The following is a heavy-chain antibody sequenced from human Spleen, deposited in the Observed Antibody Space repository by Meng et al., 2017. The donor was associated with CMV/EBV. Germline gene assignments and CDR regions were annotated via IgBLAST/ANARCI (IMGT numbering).Heavy chain of an antibody. Sequence: GGSLRLSCAASGFSFNSYGMNWVRQAPGKGLEWVSSISSSSSYIYYADSVKGRFTISRDNAKNSLYLQMNSLRAEDTAVYYCARDLDTYCGGDCYGSFDYWGQGTLVTVSS. V-gene: IGHV3-21*01. D-gene: IGHD2-21*01. CDR2: ISSSSSYI. CDR3: ARDLDTYCGGDCYGSFDY. J-gene: IGHJ4*02. CDR1: GFSFNSYG.